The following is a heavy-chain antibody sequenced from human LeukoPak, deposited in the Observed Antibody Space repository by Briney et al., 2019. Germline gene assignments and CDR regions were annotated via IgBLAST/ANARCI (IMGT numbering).Heavy chain of an antibody. CDR3: ARGGYSSYYYYGMDV. Sequence: ASVKVSCKASGGTFSSYGISWVRQAPGQGLEWMGWISAYNGNTNYAQKLQGRVTMTTDTSTSTAYMELRSLRSDDTAVYYCARGGYSSYYYYGMDVWGQGTTVTVSS. CDR2: ISAYNGNT. CDR1: GGTFSSYG. V-gene: IGHV1-18*01. J-gene: IGHJ6*02. D-gene: IGHD6-19*01.